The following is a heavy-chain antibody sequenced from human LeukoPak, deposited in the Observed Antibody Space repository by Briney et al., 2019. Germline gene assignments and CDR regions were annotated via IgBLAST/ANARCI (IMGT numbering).Heavy chain of an antibody. J-gene: IGHJ4*02. CDR3: ALYSGSYQFDY. V-gene: IGHV4-34*01. D-gene: IGHD1-26*01. CDR2: INHSGST. CDR1: GGSFSGYY. Sequence: SETLSLTCAVYGGSFSGYYWSWIRQPPGKGLEWIGEINHSGSTNYNPSLKSRVTISVDTSKNQFSLKLSSVTAADTAVYYCALYSGSYQFDYWGQGTLVTVSS.